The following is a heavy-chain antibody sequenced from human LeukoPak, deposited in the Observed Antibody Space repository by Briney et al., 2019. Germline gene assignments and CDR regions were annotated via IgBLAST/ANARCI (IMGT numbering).Heavy chain of an antibody. J-gene: IGHJ4*02. CDR2: IYTSGST. CDR1: GGSISSYY. D-gene: IGHD6-13*01. V-gene: IGHV4-4*07. CDR3: ARDLPIAAAGPNFDY. Sequence: PSETLSLTCTVSGGSISSYYWSWIRQPAGKGLEWIGRIYTSGSTNYNPSLKSRVTMSVDTSKNQFSLKLSSVTAADTAAYYCARDLPIAAAGPNFDYWGQGTLVTVSS.